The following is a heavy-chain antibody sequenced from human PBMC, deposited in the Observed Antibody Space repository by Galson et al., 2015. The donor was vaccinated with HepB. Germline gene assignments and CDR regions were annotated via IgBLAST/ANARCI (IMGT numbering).Heavy chain of an antibody. Sequence: SVKVSCKASGYTFTSYGISWVRQAPGQGLEWMGWISACNGNTNYAQKLQGRVTMTTDTSTSTAYMELRSLRSDDTAVYYCARAEDIVVVPAAPPDYWGQRTLVTVSS. CDR1: GYTFTSYG. D-gene: IGHD2-2*01. CDR2: ISACNGNT. V-gene: IGHV1-18*01. J-gene: IGHJ4*02. CDR3: ARAEDIVVVPAAPPDY.